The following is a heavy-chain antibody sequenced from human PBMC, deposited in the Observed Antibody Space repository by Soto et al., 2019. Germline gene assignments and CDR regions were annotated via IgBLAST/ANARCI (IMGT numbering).Heavy chain of an antibody. CDR1: GFTFGDYA. CDR2: IRSKAYGGTT. D-gene: IGHD1-26*01. V-gene: IGHV3-49*04. Sequence: GGSLRLSCTASGFTFGDYAMSWVRQAPGKGLEWVGFIRSKAYGGTTEYAASVKGRFTISRDDSKSIAYLQMNSLKTEDTAVYYCTSLYSGSYYDAFDIWGQGTMVTVSS. J-gene: IGHJ3*02. CDR3: TSLYSGSYYDAFDI.